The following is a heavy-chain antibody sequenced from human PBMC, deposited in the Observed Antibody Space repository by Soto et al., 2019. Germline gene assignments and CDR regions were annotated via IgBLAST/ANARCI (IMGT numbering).Heavy chain of an antibody. CDR1: GGSISTYY. Sequence: PSETLSLTCTVPGGSISTYYWSWIRQPAGKGLEWIGRIYTSGSTNYNSSLKSRVTMSVDTSKNQFSLKLTSVTAADTAVYYCARDHLNWYFDLWGRGILVSVSS. CDR3: ARDHLNWYFDL. CDR2: IYTSGST. V-gene: IGHV4-4*07. J-gene: IGHJ2*01.